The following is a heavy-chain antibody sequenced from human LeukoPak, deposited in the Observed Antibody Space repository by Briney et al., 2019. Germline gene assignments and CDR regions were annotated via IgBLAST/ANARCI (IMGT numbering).Heavy chain of an antibody. CDR2: VHLNGRT. D-gene: IGHD6-25*01. J-gene: IGHJ4*02. Sequence: SGTLSLTCDVSGGSISTTNWWTWVRQPPGGGLEWIGEVHLNGRTHYSPSHESRVTMSVDMSENHVSLQLTSVTAADSAVYYCAREGGFYRPLDYSGPGTLVIVSA. CDR1: GGSISTTNW. V-gene: IGHV4-4*02. CDR3: AREGGFYRPLDY.